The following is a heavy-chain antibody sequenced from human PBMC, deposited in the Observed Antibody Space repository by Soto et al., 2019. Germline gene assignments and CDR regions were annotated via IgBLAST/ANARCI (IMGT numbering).Heavy chain of an antibody. CDR2: IYYSGST. J-gene: IGHJ4*02. CDR1: GGSISSGGYY. V-gene: IGHV4-31*03. D-gene: IGHD2-15*01. CDR3: ARSHIVVVVAATPAPGGFDY. Sequence: QVQLQESGPGLVKPSQTLSLTCTVSGGSISSGGYYWSWIRQHPGKGLEWIGYIYYSGSTYYNPSLKGRVTISVDTSKNQFSLKLSSVTAADTAVYYCARSHIVVVVAATPAPGGFDYWGQGTLVTVSS.